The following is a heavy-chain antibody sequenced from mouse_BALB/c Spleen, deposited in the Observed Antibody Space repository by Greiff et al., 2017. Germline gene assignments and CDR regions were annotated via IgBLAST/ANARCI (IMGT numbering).Heavy chain of an antibody. CDR2: ISDGGSYT. V-gene: IGHV5-4*02. CDR1: GFTFSDYY. CDR3: ARGGYYYGSSYAMDY. Sequence: EVKLVESGGGLVKPGGSLKLSCAASGFTFSDYYMYWVRQTPEKRLEWVATISDGGSYTYYPDSVKGRFTISRDNAKNNLYLQMSSLKSEDTAMYYCARGGYYYGSSYAMDYWGQGTSVTVSS. D-gene: IGHD1-1*01. J-gene: IGHJ4*01.